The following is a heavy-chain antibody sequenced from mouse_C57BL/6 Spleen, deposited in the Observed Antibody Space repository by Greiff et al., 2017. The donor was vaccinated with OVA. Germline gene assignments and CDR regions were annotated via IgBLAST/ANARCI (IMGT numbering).Heavy chain of an antibody. CDR3: ARRYYDYDPYYFDY. J-gene: IGHJ2*01. Sequence: QVHVKQSGAELARPGASVKLSCKASGYTFTSYGISWVKQRTGQGLEWIGEIYPRSGNTYYNEKFKGKATLTADKSSSTAYMELRSLTSEDSAVYFCARRYYDYDPYYFDYWGQGTTLTVSS. CDR2: IYPRSGNT. V-gene: IGHV1-81*01. CDR1: GYTFTSYG. D-gene: IGHD2-4*01.